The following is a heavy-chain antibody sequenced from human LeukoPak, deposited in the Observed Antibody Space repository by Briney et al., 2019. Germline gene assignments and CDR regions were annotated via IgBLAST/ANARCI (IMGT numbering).Heavy chain of an antibody. CDR2: IIPIFGTA. D-gene: IGHD2-2*01. CDR1: GGTFSSYA. CDR3: ARASRADIVVVPAAPGDWFDP. Sequence: ASVKVSCKASGGTFSSYAISWVRQAPGQGLEWMGGIIPIFGTANYAQKFQGGVTITTDESTSTAYMELSSLRSEDTAVYYCARASRADIVVVPAAPGDWFDPWGQGTLVTVSS. J-gene: IGHJ5*02. V-gene: IGHV1-69*05.